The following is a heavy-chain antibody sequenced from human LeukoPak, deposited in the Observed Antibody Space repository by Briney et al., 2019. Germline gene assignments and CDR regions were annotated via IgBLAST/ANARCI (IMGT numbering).Heavy chain of an antibody. CDR2: INPRGGST. CDR1: GYTFTSYY. CDR3: ARARGGSGWFILYFDY. V-gene: IGHV1-46*01. D-gene: IGHD6-19*01. J-gene: IGHJ4*02. Sequence: ASVKVSCKASGYTFTSYYMHWVRQAPGPGLEWMGIINPRGGSTSYAQKFQGRVTMTRDTSTSTVYMELSSLRSEDTAVYYCARARGGSGWFILYFDYWGQGTLVTVSS.